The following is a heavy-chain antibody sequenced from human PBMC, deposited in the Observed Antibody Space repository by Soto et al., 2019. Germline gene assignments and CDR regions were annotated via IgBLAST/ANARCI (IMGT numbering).Heavy chain of an antibody. D-gene: IGHD4-17*01. CDR1: GFTFSSSG. CDR2: ISDRGDYR. CDR3: ANHGGFDF. Sequence: EGQLLQSGGGLVQPGESLRVSCAASGFTFSSSGMSWVRQAPGKGLEWVSSISDRGDYRYYADSVKGRFTISRDNSKNTLYLQMNSLTAEDTAVYYCANHGGFDFWGQGTMVAFSS. V-gene: IGHV3-23*01. J-gene: IGHJ3*01.